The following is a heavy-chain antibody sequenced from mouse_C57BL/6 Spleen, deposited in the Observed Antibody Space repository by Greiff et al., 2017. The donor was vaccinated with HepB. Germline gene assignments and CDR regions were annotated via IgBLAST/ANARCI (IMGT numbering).Heavy chain of an antibody. CDR2: INPSSGNT. Sequence: VQLQQSGAELARPGASVKMSCKASGYTFTSYTMHWVKQRPGQGLEWIGYINPSSGNTKYNQKFKDKATLTADKSSSTAYMRLSSLTSEDSAVYYCAKYYGSSISFDYWGQGTTLTVSS. J-gene: IGHJ2*01. D-gene: IGHD1-1*01. CDR3: AKYYGSSISFDY. V-gene: IGHV1-4*01. CDR1: GYTFTSYT.